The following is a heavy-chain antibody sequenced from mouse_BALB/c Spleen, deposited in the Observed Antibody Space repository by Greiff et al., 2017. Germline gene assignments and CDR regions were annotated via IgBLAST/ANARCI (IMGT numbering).Heavy chain of an antibody. CDR1: GFTFSSFG. J-gene: IGHJ4*01. CDR2: ISSGSSTI. CDR3: ARGGLLPYAMDY. D-gene: IGHD2-3*01. V-gene: IGHV5-17*02. Sequence: EVKLVESGGGLVQPGGSRKLSCAASGFTFSSFGMHWVRQAPEKGLEWVAYISSGSSTIYYADTVKGRFTISRDNPKNTLFLQMTSLRSEDTAMYYCARGGLLPYAMDYWGQGTSVTVSS.